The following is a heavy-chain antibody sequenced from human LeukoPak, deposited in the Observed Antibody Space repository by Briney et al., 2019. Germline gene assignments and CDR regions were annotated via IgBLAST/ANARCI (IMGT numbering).Heavy chain of an antibody. CDR3: GRVRDTSSGGYYFDD. J-gene: IGHJ4*02. Sequence: SETLSLNCTVSGGSISSYYWNWIPQPPGKGLEWIGSIYYSGSTNYNPSLKSRVTISVDTTKKQFSLKLSSVTAAETAVYYCGRVRDTSSGGYYFDDWGQGTLVTVSS. CDR1: GGSISSYY. V-gene: IGHV4-59*01. CDR2: IYYSGST. D-gene: IGHD6-6*01.